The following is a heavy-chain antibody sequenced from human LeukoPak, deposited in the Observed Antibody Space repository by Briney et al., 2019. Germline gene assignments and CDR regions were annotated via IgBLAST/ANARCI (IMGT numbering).Heavy chain of an antibody. CDR1: GVSISRHY. J-gene: IGHJ6*02. D-gene: IGHD6-13*01. CDR3: ARDPSYSSSSYYYYYGMDV. CDR2: IYHSGST. V-gene: IGHV4-59*11. Sequence: SETLSLTCTVSGVSISRHYWSWIRQPPGKGLEWIGYIYHSGSTNYNPSLKSRVTISVDTSKNQFSLKVSSVTAADTAVYYCARDPSYSSSSYYYYYGMDVWGQGTTVTVSS.